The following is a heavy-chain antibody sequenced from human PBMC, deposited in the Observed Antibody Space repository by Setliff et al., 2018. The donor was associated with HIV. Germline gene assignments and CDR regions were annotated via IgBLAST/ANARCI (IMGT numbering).Heavy chain of an antibody. V-gene: IGHV4-31*03. CDR3: ARRDVTTGMDS. J-gene: IGHJ4*02. CDR2: IYYSGST. CDR1: GGSISRGGFY. Sequence: SETLSLTCTVSGGSISRGGFYWTWIRQHPGKGLEWIGYIYYSGSTYYNPSLKSRLTISLDTSKNQFSLKLTSVTAADTAVYYCARRDVTTGMDSWGPGILVTVSS. D-gene: IGHD4-17*01.